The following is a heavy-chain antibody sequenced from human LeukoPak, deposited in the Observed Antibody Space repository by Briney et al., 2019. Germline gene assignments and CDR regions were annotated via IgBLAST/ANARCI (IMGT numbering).Heavy chain of an antibody. CDR1: GGTFSSYA. V-gene: IGHV1-69*05. Sequence: GASVKVSCKASGGTFSSYAISWVRQAPGQGLEWMGGIIPIFSTANYAQKFQGRVTITTDESTSTAYMELSSLRSEDTAVYYCARSPYDILTGYYNRYFDYWGQGTLVTVSS. CDR2: IIPIFSTA. J-gene: IGHJ4*02. CDR3: ARSPYDILTGYYNRYFDY. D-gene: IGHD3-9*01.